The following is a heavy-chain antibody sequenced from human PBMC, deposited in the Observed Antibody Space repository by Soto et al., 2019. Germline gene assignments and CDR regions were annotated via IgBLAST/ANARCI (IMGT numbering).Heavy chain of an antibody. J-gene: IGHJ6*04. V-gene: IGHV1-69*06. D-gene: IGHD3-3*01. CDR1: GGTFSSYA. CDR2: IIPIFGTA. Sequence: ASVKVSCKASGGTFSSYAISWVRQAPGQGLEWMGGIIPIFGTANYAQKFQGRVTITADKSTSTAYMELSSLRSEDTAVYYCASPRATIFGVVTGFPSYYYYGMDVWGKGTMVTASS. CDR3: ASPRATIFGVVTGFPSYYYYGMDV.